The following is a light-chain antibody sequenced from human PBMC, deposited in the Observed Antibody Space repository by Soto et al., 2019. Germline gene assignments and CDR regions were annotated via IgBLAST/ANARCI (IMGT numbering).Light chain of an antibody. V-gene: IGKV3-15*01. J-gene: IGKJ5*01. CDR3: QQYNNWPPIN. CDR1: QSVSSN. Sequence: EIVMTQSPATLSVSPGERATLSCRASQSVSSNSAWYQQKPGQAPRLLIYGASTRATGIPARFSGSGSGTEFTLTISSLQSKDFAVYYCQQYNNWPPINFGQGTRLEIK. CDR2: GAS.